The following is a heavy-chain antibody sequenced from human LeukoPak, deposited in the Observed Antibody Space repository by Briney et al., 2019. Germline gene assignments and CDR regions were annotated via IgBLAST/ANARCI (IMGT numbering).Heavy chain of an antibody. CDR1: GPSISSGSYY. Sequence: SETLSLTCTLSGPSISSGSYYWSWIRQHPGKGLEWIGYIYYSGSTYYNPSLKSRVTISVDTSKNQFSLKLSSVTAADAAVYYCAREVGAIKGFNYWGQGTLVTVSS. V-gene: IGHV4-31*03. D-gene: IGHD1-26*01. CDR3: AREVGAIKGFNY. J-gene: IGHJ4*02. CDR2: IYYSGST.